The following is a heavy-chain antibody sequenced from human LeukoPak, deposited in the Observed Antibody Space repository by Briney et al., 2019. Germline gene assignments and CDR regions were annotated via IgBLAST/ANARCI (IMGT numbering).Heavy chain of an antibody. CDR3: ARGGVPKPWYFDL. Sequence: GGSLRLSCVVSGFTVSSNYMSWVRQAPGKGLEWVSVLYSGGNTYHADSVKGRFTISRDNSKNTLYLQMNSLRAEDTAVYYCARGGVPKPWYFDLWGRGTLVTVSS. CDR1: GFTVSSNY. V-gene: IGHV3-53*01. CDR2: LYSGGNT. D-gene: IGHD3-16*01. J-gene: IGHJ2*01.